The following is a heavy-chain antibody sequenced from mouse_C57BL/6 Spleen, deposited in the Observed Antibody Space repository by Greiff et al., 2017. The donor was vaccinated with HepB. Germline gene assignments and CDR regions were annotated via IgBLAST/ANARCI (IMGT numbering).Heavy chain of an antibody. CDR1: GFTFSDYY. J-gene: IGHJ3*01. CDR3: ARPDDYGWFAY. V-gene: IGHV5-12*01. CDR2: ISNGGGST. D-gene: IGHD2-4*01. Sequence: EVKLMESGGGLVQPGGSLKLSCAASGFTFSDYYMYWVRQTPEKRLEWVAYISNGGGSTYYPDTVKGRFTISRDNAKNTLYLQMSRLKSEDTAMYYCARPDDYGWFAYWGQGTLVTVSA.